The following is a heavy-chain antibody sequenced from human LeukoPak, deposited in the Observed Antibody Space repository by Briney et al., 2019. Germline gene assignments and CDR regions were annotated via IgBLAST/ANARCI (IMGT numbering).Heavy chain of an antibody. CDR2: IYPGDSDT. D-gene: IGHD3-22*01. CDR3: ARTILPYYYDSSGSNDAFDI. V-gene: IGHV5-51*01. CDR1: GYSFTSYW. J-gene: IGHJ3*02. Sequence: GESLKISCKGSGYSFTSYWIGWVRQMPGKGLEWMGIIYPGDSDTRYSPSFQGQVTISADKSISTAYPQWSSLKASDTAMYYCARTILPYYYDSSGSNDAFDIWGQGTMVTVSS.